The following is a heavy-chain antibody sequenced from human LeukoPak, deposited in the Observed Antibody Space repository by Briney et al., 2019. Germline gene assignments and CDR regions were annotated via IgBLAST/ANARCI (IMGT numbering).Heavy chain of an antibody. Sequence: TLSLTCTVSGGSITSDTYYWGWIRQPPGKGLEWIGRIYYSGSTYYNPSLKSRVTISVDTSKNQFSLKLSSVTAADTAVYYCARNLTQDFGDHGRTLNTNCFDPWGQGSLVSLSS. D-gene: IGHD4-17*01. CDR1: GGSITSDTYY. CDR3: ARNLTQDFGDHGRTLNTNCFDP. J-gene: IGHJ5*02. CDR2: IYYSGST. V-gene: IGHV4-39*01.